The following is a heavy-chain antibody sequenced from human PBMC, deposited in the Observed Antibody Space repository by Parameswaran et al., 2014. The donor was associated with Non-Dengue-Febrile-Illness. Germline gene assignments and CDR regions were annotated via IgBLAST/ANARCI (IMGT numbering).Heavy chain of an antibody. V-gene: IGHV4-31*02. J-gene: IGHJ4*02. D-gene: IGHD2-15*01. CDR2: IYYSGST. CDR3: ASGGAYYFDY. Sequence: RWIRQPPGKGLEWIGYIYYSGSTYYNPSLKSRVTISVDTSKNQFSLKLSSVTAADTAVYYCASGGAYYFDYWGQGTLVTVSS.